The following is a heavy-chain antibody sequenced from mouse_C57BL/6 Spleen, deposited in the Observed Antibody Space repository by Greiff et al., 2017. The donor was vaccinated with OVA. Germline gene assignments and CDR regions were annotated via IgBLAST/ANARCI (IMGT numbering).Heavy chain of an antibody. Sequence: QVQLQQPGAELVKPGASVKMSCKASGYTFTSYWITWVKQRPGQGLEWIGDIYPGSGSTNYNEKFKSKATLTVATSSSTAYMQLSSLTSEDSAVYYCAFYGNYEAWFAYWGQGTLVTVSA. CDR2: IYPGSGST. J-gene: IGHJ3*01. D-gene: IGHD2-1*01. V-gene: IGHV1-55*01. CDR3: AFYGNYEAWFAY. CDR1: GYTFTSYW.